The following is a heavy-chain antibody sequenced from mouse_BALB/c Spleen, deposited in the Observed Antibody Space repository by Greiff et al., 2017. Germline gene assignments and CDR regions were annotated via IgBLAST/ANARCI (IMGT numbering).Heavy chain of an antibody. CDR3: ARDYYGSSYIPFAY. V-gene: IGHV3-2*02. CDR2: ISYSGST. CDR1: GYSITSDYA. D-gene: IGHD1-1*01. J-gene: IGHJ3*01. Sequence: VQLKESGPGLVKPSQSLSLTCTVTGYSITSDYAWTWIRQFPGNKLEWMGYISYSGSTSYNPSLKSRISITRDTSKNQFFLQLNSVTTEDTATYYCARDYYGSSYIPFAYWGQGTLGTVSA.